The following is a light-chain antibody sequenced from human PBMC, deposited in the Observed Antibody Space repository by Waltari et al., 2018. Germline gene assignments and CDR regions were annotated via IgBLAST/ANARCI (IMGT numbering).Light chain of an antibody. CDR3: QKYDYLPAT. CDR2: HAS. Sequence: EVVLTQSPGTLSLSPGERATLSCRASQSVGKYLAWYQQKPGQAPRLLIYHASTRGPGIPDRFSGSGSGTDFSLTISRLEPEDFAVYFCQKYDYLPATFGQGTKVEIK. CDR1: QSVGKY. V-gene: IGKV3-20*01. J-gene: IGKJ1*01.